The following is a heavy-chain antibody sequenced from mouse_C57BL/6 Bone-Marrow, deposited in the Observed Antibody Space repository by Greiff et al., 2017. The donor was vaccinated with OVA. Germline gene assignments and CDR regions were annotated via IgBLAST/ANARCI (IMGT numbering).Heavy chain of an antibody. V-gene: IGHV1-20*01. J-gene: IGHJ3*01. CDR3: ARDYYGSSPFAY. Sequence: VHVKQSGPELVKPGDSVKISCKASGYSFTGYFMNWVMQSHGKSLEWIGRINPYNGDTFYNQKFKGKATLTVDKSSSTAHMELRSLTSEDSAVYYCARDYYGSSPFAYWGQGTLVTVSA. CDR2: INPYNGDT. CDR1: GYSFTGYF. D-gene: IGHD1-1*01.